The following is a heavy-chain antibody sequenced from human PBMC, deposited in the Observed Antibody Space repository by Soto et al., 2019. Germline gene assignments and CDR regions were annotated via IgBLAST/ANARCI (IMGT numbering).Heavy chain of an antibody. Sequence: EVQLVESGGGLVQPGGSLRLSCAAYRFTFSTYWMDWVRQAPGKGLEWVANINHDGSDKYYVDSVKGRFTISRDIAKNSVFLQMNSLRAEDRAMYYCGTMNGGWGQGTLVTVSS. CDR2: INHDGSDK. CDR3: GTMNGG. CDR1: RFTFSTYW. J-gene: IGHJ1*01. V-gene: IGHV3-7*03. D-gene: IGHD3-10*02.